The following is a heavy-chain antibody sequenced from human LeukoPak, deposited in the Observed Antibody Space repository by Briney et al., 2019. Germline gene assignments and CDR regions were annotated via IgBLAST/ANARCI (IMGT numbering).Heavy chain of an antibody. Sequence: SGALSLTCAVSGGSISSSSYYWGWIRQPPGKGLEWIGSIYYSGSTYYNPSLKSRVTISVDTSKNQFSLKLSSVTAADTAVYYCIQFPPYYYGMDVWGQGTTVTVSS. CDR2: IYYSGST. D-gene: IGHD4-11*01. J-gene: IGHJ6*02. V-gene: IGHV4-39*07. CDR3: IQFPPYYYGMDV. CDR1: GGSISSSSYY.